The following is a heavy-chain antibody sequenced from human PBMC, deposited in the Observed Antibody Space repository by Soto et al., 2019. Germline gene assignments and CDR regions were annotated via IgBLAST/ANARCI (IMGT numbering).Heavy chain of an antibody. CDR3: ARDPAP. J-gene: IGHJ5*02. Sequence: QVQLQESGPGLVKPSQTLSLTCTVSGGSISSGGYYWSWIRQHPGKGLEWIGYMYNSGSTYYNPSPKRPFTVSADTSKNQFSLKVSSVTAADTAVYYCARDPAPWGQGTLVTVSS. V-gene: IGHV4-31*01. CDR1: GGSISSGGYY. CDR2: MYNSGST.